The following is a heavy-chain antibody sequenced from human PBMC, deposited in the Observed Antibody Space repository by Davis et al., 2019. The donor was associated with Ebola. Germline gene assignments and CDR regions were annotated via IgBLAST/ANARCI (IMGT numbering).Heavy chain of an antibody. J-gene: IGHJ4*02. CDR3: ARVWNDYGSGSYYDY. D-gene: IGHD3-10*01. Sequence: MPSETLSLTCAVSGGSISSSNWWSWVRQPPGKGLEWIGEIYHSGSTNYNPSLKSRVTISVDKSKNQFSLKLSSVTAADTAVYYCARVWNDYGSGSYYDYWGQGILVTVSS. CDR2: IYHSGST. V-gene: IGHV4-4*02. CDR1: GGSISSSNW.